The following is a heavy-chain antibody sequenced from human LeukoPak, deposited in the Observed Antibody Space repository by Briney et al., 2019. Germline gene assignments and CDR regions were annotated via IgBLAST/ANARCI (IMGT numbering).Heavy chain of an antibody. CDR1: RFTLITYW. Sequence: GGSLRLSCAASRFTLITYWMSWVRQAPGKGLEWVASIKQDGSDKYSVDSVKGRFTISRDNAKNSLYLQMNSLRAEDTAVYYCARGRSGYDYWGQGTLVTVSS. CDR3: ARGRSGYDY. CDR2: IKQDGSDK. V-gene: IGHV3-7*01. D-gene: IGHD5-12*01. J-gene: IGHJ4*02.